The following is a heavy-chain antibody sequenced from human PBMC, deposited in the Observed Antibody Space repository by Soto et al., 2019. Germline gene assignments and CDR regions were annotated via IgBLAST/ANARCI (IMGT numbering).Heavy chain of an antibody. CDR1: GFAFRRCG. Sequence: GGSQSLSSSPSGFAFRRCGMHCVRQAPGRALEWVALIWFDGSDKYYTESVKGRFTISRDNSKSTLYLQMNSLRAEDTAVYYCARLYCSASSCYSVGAFDIRGQGTMVTVAS. CDR3: ARLYCSASSCYSVGAFDI. CDR2: IWFDGSDK. D-gene: IGHD2-15*01. V-gene: IGHV3-33*01. J-gene: IGHJ3*02.